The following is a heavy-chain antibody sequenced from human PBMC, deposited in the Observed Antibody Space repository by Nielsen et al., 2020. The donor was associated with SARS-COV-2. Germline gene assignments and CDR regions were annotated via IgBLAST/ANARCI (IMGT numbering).Heavy chain of an antibody. Sequence: GESLKISCAASGFTVSSNYMSWVRQAPGKGLEWVALIYSGGKTYYADSVKGRFTISRDNSKNILYLQMNTLGAEDTAMYYCARELHNYDSSGSLAYWGQGTLVTVSS. V-gene: IGHV3-66*01. J-gene: IGHJ4*02. CDR2: IYSGGKT. CDR3: ARELHNYDSSGSLAY. D-gene: IGHD3-22*01. CDR1: GFTVSSNY.